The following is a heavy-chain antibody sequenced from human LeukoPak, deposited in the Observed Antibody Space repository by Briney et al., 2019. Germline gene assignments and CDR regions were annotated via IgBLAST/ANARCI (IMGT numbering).Heavy chain of an antibody. D-gene: IGHD3-22*01. CDR2: IKQDGSEK. CDR3: ARGRYYDTWRDGYYFDY. V-gene: IGHV3-7*01. Sequence: GGSLRLSCAASGFTFSSYWMSWVRQAPGKGLEWVANIKQDGSEKYYVDSVKGRFTISRDNAKNSLYLQMNGLRAEDTAVYYCARGRYYDTWRDGYYFDYWGQGTLVTVS. J-gene: IGHJ4*02. CDR1: GFTFSSYW.